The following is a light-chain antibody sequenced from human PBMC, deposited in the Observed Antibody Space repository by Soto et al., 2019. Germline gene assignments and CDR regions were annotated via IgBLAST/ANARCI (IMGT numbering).Light chain of an antibody. CDR2: KAS. J-gene: IGKJ1*01. V-gene: IGKV1-5*03. CDR1: QSISSW. Sequence: DTQMTQSPSTLSASVGDRVTITCRASQSISSWLAWYQQKPGKAPKLLIYKASSLESGVPSRFSGSGSGTEFTLTISSLQPDDFATYYCQQYNSYSWTVGQGTKVEIK. CDR3: QQYNSYSWT.